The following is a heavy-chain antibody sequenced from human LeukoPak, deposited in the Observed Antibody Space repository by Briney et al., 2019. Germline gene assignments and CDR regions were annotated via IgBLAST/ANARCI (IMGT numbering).Heavy chain of an antibody. D-gene: IGHD6-13*01. V-gene: IGHV3-30*02. CDR2: IRYDGSNK. CDR3: AKAGIAAAGGFDY. Sequence: GGSLRLSCAASGVTFSSYGRHWVRQAPGKGLEWVAFIRYDGSNKYYADSVKGRFTISRDNSKNTLYLQMNSLRAEDTAVYYCAKAGIAAAGGFDYWGQGTLVTVSS. CDR1: GVTFSSYG. J-gene: IGHJ4*02.